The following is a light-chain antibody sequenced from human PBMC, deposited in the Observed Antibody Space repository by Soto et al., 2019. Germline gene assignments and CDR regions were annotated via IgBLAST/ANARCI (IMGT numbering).Light chain of an antibody. J-gene: IGLJ1*01. CDR3: SSFTSRFTFV. CDR1: RSDVGAYNY. CDR2: EVT. V-gene: IGLV2-14*01. Sequence: QSVLTQPVSVSGSPGQSIAISCTGTRSDVGAYNYVSWYQQHPGKAPKLMISEVTNRPSGVSDRFSGSKSGNTASLTISGLQAEDEADYYCSSFTSRFTFVFGTGTKVTVL.